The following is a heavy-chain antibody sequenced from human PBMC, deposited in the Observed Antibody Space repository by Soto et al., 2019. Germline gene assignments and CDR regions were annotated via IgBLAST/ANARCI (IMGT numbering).Heavy chain of an antibody. D-gene: IGHD2-2*01. Sequence: PSETLSLTCTVSGGSISSSSYYWGWIRQPPGKGLEWIGSIYYSGSTYYNPSLKSRVTISVDTSKNQFSLKLSSVTAADTAVYYCARRKDIVVVPAAMNEYYFDYRGQGTLVTSPQ. V-gene: IGHV4-39*01. CDR3: ARRKDIVVVPAAMNEYYFDY. CDR1: GGSISSSSYY. CDR2: IYYSGST. J-gene: IGHJ4*02.